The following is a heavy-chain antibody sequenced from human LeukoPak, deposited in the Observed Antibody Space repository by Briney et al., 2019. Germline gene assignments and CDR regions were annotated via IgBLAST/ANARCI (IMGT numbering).Heavy chain of an antibody. CDR1: GFTFDDYG. Sequence: GGSLRLSCAASGFTFDDYGMSWVRQAPGKGLEWVSGRNGGSTGYADSVKGRFTISRDNAKNSLCLQMNSLRAEDTALYYCARDPLEVEQQLGGGSWFDPWGQGTLVTVSS. CDR2: RNGGST. D-gene: IGHD6-13*01. J-gene: IGHJ5*02. V-gene: IGHV3-20*04. CDR3: ARDPLEVEQQLGGGSWFDP.